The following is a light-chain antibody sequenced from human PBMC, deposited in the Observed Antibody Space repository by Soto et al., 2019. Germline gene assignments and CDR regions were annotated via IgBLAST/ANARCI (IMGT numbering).Light chain of an antibody. J-gene: IGKJ1*01. CDR1: QSVSSSY. V-gene: IGKV3-20*01. CDR3: QAPQT. CDR2: GAS. Sequence: EIVLTQSPGTLSLSPGERATLSCRASQSVSSSYLAWYQQKPGQAPRLRIYGASSRATGIPDRFSGSGSGTDFTLTISRLEPEDFAVYYCQAPQTFGQGTKVEIK.